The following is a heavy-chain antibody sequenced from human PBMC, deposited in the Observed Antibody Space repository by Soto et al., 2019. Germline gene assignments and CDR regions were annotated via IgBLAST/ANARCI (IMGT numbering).Heavy chain of an antibody. J-gene: IGHJ4*02. CDR3: SRGRYGDY. Sequence: QVHLVQSGAEVKKPGASVKVSCKGSGYAFTTYGITWVRQAPGQGLEWMGWISAHNGNTNYAQKLQGRVTVTRDTSTSTAYMELRSLRSDDTAVYYCSRGRYGDYCGQGALVTVSS. D-gene: IGHD1-1*01. CDR1: GYAFTTYG. V-gene: IGHV1-18*01. CDR2: ISAHNGNT.